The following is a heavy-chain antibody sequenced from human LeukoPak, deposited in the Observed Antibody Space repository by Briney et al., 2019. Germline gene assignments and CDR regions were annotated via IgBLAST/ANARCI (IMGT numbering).Heavy chain of an antibody. J-gene: IGHJ4*02. CDR3: VKVGISTYDH. V-gene: IGHV3-64D*06. Sequence: PGGSLRLSCSVSGLTFSSSDMHCVRPPPGKALEYVSAITFHGRDTYYADSVNGRFTISRDNSKDTLYLQMSNLRPEDTAIYYCVKVGISTYDHWGQGTLVTVSS. CDR2: ITFHGRDT. CDR1: GLTFSSSD. D-gene: IGHD2/OR15-2a*01.